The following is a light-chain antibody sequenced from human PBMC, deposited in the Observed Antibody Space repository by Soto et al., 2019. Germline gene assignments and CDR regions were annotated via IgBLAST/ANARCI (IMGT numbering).Light chain of an antibody. Sequence: QAVVTQPPSVSGAPGQRVTISCTGSSSNIGAIYDVHWYQQLPGTAPKLLIYGNSNRPSGVPDRFSGSKSGNSGSLVITGLQAEDEADYYCQSYDNSLSTSVFGGGTKLTVL. CDR1: SSNIGAIYD. CDR2: GNS. J-gene: IGLJ2*01. V-gene: IGLV1-40*01. CDR3: QSYDNSLSTSV.